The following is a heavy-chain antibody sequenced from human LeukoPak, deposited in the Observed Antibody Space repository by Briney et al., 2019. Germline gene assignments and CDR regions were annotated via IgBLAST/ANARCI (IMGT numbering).Heavy chain of an antibody. J-gene: IGHJ3*02. D-gene: IGHD2-15*01. CDR3: ARGSSLVAVTTGAFDS. CDR2: IDSCSTSI. CDR1: GFTYLSYE. V-gene: IGHV3-48*03. Sequence: PGGSLTHSRAATGFTYLSYEMNWVRQAPGKGLEWISYIDSCSTSIYSGDSGGGRVTISRDNAKNSVYLQIDRLRVEGTAIYYRARGSSLVAVTTGAFDSWVRGTMVTVCS.